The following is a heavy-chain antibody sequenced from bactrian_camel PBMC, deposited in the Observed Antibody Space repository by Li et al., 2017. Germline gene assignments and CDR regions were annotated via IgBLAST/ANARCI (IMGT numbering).Heavy chain of an antibody. CDR3: AAGQGRVYY. Sequence: VQLVESGGGSVQPGGSLRLSCAASGFTFSTYYMSWVRQARGKGLEWVSTISWNGANVDYSDSVKGQFTISRDNAKNTVYLQMNSLKSEDTALYYCAAGQGRVYYWGQGTQVTVS. D-gene: IGHD5*01. J-gene: IGHJ4*01. CDR2: ISWNGANV. V-gene: IGHV3S40*01. CDR1: GFTFSTYY.